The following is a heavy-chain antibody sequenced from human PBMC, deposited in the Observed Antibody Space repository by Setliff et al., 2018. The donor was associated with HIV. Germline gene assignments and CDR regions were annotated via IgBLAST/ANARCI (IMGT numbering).Heavy chain of an antibody. Sequence: GGSLRLSCAASGFTFSDYYMAWIRQAPGKGLEWISYISSSGNTMYYADSVKGRLTLSRDNAKNSLYLQMSSLRTEDTAVYYCAREIRAGNYPPYNYYFYMDVWGKGTTVTV. CDR3: AREIRAGNYPPYNYYFYMDV. J-gene: IGHJ6*03. D-gene: IGHD4-4*01. CDR2: ISSSGNTM. CDR1: GFTFSDYY. V-gene: IGHV3-11*04.